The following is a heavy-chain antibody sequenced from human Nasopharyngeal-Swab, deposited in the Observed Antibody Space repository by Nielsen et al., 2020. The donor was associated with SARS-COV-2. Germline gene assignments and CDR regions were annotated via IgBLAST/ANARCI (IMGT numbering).Heavy chain of an antibody. D-gene: IGHD3-10*01. J-gene: IGHJ4*02. CDR1: GGSISSSNYY. CDR2: IYYSGST. Sequence: SETLSLTCTVSGGSISSSNYYWGWIRQSPGKGLEWIGSIYYSGSTYYNPSLKSRVTISVDTSKNQFSLKLSSVTAADTAVYYCARQGTSVLLWFGELLYSRYFDYWGQGTLVTVSS. CDR3: ARQGTSVLLWFGELLYSRYFDY. V-gene: IGHV4-39*01.